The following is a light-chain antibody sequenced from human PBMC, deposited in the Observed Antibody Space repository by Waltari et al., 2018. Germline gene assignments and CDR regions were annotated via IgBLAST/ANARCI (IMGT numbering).Light chain of an antibody. CDR2: DES. CDR1: QSVSVY. V-gene: IGKV3-11*01. J-gene: IGKJ4*01. Sequence: EIVLTQSPATLSLSPGERATLSCRASQSVSVYLAWYQQKPGQAPRLLIFDESSRATGIPARFSGSGSGTDFTLTISSLEPEDFAVYYCQQRSNGLTFGGGTRVEIK. CDR3: QQRSNGLT.